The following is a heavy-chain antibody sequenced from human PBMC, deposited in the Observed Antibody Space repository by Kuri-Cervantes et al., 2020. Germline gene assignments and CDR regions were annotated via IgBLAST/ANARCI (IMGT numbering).Heavy chain of an antibody. D-gene: IGHD6-13*01. Sequence: GESLKISCAASGFTFSSYGMHWVRQAPGKGLEWVAVIWYDGSNKYYADSVKGRFTISRDNSKNTLYLQMNSLRAEDTAVYYCAKDLGYSSSRTFDYWGQGTLVTVSS. V-gene: IGHV3-30*02. CDR1: GFTFSSYG. J-gene: IGHJ4*02. CDR3: AKDLGYSSSRTFDY. CDR2: IWYDGSNK.